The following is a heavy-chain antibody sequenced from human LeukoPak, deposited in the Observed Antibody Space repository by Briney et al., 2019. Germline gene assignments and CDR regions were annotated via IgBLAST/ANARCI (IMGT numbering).Heavy chain of an antibody. CDR2: INPSGGST. CDR3: ARDYDSSFAFDI. J-gene: IGHJ3*02. V-gene: IGHV1-46*01. Sequence: ASVKVSCKASGYTFTSYYMHWVRQAPGQGLEWMGIINPSGGSTSYAQKFQGRVTITADESTSTAYMELSSLRSEDTAVYYCARDYDSSFAFDIWGQGTMVTVSS. D-gene: IGHD3-22*01. CDR1: GYTFTSYY.